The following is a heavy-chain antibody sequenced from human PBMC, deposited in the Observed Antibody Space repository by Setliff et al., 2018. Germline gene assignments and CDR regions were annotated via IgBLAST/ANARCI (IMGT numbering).Heavy chain of an antibody. V-gene: IGHV3-9*01. Sequence: PGGSLRLSCAASGFTFDDYAMHWVRQAPGKGLEWVSGISWNSGSIGYADSVKGRLTISRDNSKNSVFLQMNSLRVEDTAVYYCARVHYETSTYSPTLFDHWGQGALVTVSS. D-gene: IGHD3-22*01. CDR3: ARVHYETSTYSPTLFDH. CDR2: ISWNSGSI. J-gene: IGHJ4*02. CDR1: GFTFDDYA.